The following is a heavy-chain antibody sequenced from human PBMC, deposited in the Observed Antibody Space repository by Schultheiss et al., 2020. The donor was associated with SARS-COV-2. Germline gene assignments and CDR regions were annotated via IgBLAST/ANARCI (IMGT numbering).Heavy chain of an antibody. V-gene: IGHV4-59*12. CDR2: IYYSGST. CDR1: GGSFSGYY. CDR3: AARVSSPFDY. D-gene: IGHD2/OR15-2a*01. J-gene: IGHJ4*02. Sequence: SETLSLTCAVYGGSFSGYYWSWIRQPPGKGLEWIGYIYYSGSTNYNPSLKSRVTISVDTSKNQFSLKLSSVTAADTAVYYCAARVSSPFDYWGQGTLVTVSS.